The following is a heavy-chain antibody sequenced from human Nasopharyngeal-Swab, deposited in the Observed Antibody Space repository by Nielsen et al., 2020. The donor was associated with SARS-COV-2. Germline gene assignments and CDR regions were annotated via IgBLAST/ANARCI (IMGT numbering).Heavy chain of an antibody. Sequence: GESLKISCAASGFSFSFYSMSWVRQAPGKGLEWVSEISGSGGSTYYAESVKGRFTISRDNSKNTLYLQMSSLRAEDTAIYYCAKDLGVESPLWFDYWGQGTLLTVSS. CDR3: AKDLGVESPLWFDY. D-gene: IGHD4-23*01. J-gene: IGHJ4*02. CDR2: ISGSGGST. CDR1: GFSFSFYS. V-gene: IGHV3-23*01.